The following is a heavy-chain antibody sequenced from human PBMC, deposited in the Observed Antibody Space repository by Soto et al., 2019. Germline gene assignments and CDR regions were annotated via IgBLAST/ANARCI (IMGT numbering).Heavy chain of an antibody. D-gene: IGHD2-21*02. CDR1: GGSISTYY. Sequence: SETLSLTCTVSGGSISTYYWNWIRQPPGKGLEWIGYIYYSGSTNHNPSLKSRVTMSVDTSKNQFSLNLSSVTAADTAVYYCARLQRGDATSVHWGQGILVTSPQ. V-gene: IGHV4-59*08. J-gene: IGHJ4*02. CDR2: IYYSGST. CDR3: ARLQRGDATSVH.